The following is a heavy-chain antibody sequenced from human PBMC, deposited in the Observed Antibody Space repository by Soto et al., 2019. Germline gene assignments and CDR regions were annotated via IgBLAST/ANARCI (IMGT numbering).Heavy chain of an antibody. Sequence: EVQLVESGGGLAQPGGSLRLSCAGSGFAVSSSYMSWVRQAPGKGLEWVSDIYRGGITYYADSVKGRFTMSSDTSKNTLYLQLNSLRAEDTAVYYCARDSDYGGSHFWGQGTLVTVSS. CDR3: ARDSDYGGSHF. CDR1: GFAVSSSY. V-gene: IGHV3-66*01. J-gene: IGHJ4*02. CDR2: IYRGGIT. D-gene: IGHD4-17*01.